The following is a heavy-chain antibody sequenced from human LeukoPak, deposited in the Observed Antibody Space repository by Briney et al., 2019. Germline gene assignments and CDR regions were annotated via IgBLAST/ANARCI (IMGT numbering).Heavy chain of an antibody. CDR3: VRGPHIAATSY. CDR2: IKQDGSEK. D-gene: IGHD6-25*01. Sequence: PGGSLRLSCVASGFSINNYRMTWVRQAPGKGLEWVANIKQDGSEKQYVDSVKGRFAISRDNAKKSLYLQINTLRAEDTAVYYCVRGPHIAATSYWGQGTLVTVSS. V-gene: IGHV3-7*03. J-gene: IGHJ4*02. CDR1: GFSINNYR.